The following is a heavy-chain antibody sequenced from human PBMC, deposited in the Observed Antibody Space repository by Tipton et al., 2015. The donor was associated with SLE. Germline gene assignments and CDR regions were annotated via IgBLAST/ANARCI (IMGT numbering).Heavy chain of an antibody. Sequence: QVQLVQSGAEVKKPGSSVKVSCKASGGTFSSYAISWVRQAPGQGLEWMGGIIPIFGTANYAQKFQGRVTMTRNTSVSTAYMELSSLRSEDTAVYYCARGVATLNWGSYYYYMDVWGKGTTVTVSS. CDR3: ARGVATLNWGSYYYYMDV. D-gene: IGHD7-27*01. CDR2: IIPIFGTA. CDR1: GGTFSSYA. V-gene: IGHV1-69*06. J-gene: IGHJ6*03.